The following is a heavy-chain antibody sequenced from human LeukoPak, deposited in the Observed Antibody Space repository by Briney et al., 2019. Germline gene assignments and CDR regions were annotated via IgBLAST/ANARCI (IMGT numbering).Heavy chain of an antibody. CDR2: IIPIFGTA. D-gene: IGHD3-3*01. CDR3: AREPEFGVVNRVGMDV. V-gene: IGHV1-69*01. Sequence: ASVKVSCKASGGTFSSYAISWVRQAPGQGLEWMGGIIPIFGTANYAQKFQGRVTITADESTSTAYMELSSLRSEDTAVYYCAREPEFGVVNRVGMDVWGQGTTVTVSS. J-gene: IGHJ6*02. CDR1: GGTFSSYA.